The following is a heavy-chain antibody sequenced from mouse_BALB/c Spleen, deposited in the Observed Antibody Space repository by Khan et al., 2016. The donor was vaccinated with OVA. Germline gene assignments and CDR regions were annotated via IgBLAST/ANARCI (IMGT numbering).Heavy chain of an antibody. CDR1: GYTFTNAG. J-gene: IGHJ4*01. CDR2: INTHSGVP. CDR3: ARGGAAYYRNDGGAMDY. D-gene: IGHD2-14*01. Sequence: QVQLKQSGPELKKPGETVRFSCKASGYTFTNAGMQWVQKMPGKGLKWIGWINTHSGVPKYAEDFKGRFAFSLETSASTVYLQITNLKNEDTATYFCARGGAAYYRNDGGAMDYWGQGTSVTVSS. V-gene: IGHV9-4*02.